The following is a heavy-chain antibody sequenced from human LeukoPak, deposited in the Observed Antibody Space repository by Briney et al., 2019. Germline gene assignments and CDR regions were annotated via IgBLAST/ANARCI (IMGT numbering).Heavy chain of an antibody. CDR3: ARVWEQLGNCGAFDI. CDR1: GGSISSYY. CDR2: IYYRGST. V-gene: IGHV4-59*01. J-gene: IGHJ3*02. Sequence: PSETLSLTCTVSGGSISSYYWSWIRQPPGKGLEWIGYIYYRGSTNYNPSLKSRVTISVDTSKNQFSLKLSSVTAADTAVYYCARVWEQLGNCGAFDIWGQGTMVTVSS. D-gene: IGHD1-26*01.